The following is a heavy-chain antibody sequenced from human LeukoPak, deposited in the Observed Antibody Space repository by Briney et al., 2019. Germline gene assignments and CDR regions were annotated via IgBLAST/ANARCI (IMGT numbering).Heavy chain of an antibody. V-gene: IGHV3-23*01. CDR1: GFTFAGYA. Sequence: GGSLRLSCAASGFTFAGYAMTWVRQAPGKGLEWVSLISGSGGSTYYADVVKGRFTISRDNSKNALYLRMNSLRAEDTAVYYCASQGYCSGGTCYSNYWGQGTLVTVSS. CDR2: ISGSGGST. D-gene: IGHD2-15*01. CDR3: ASQGYCSGGTCYSNY. J-gene: IGHJ4*02.